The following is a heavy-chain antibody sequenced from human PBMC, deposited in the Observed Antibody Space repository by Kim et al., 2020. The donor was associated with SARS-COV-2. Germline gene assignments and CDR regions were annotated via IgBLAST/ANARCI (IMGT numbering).Heavy chain of an antibody. J-gene: IGHJ4*02. D-gene: IGHD3-22*01. CDR1: GFTFSNFA. CDR3: AREDYYDSSGSFDY. Sequence: GGSLRLSCAASGFTFSNFAMHWVRQAPGKGLEWVAVISYDGSNKYYADSVKGRFTISRDNSKNTLYLQMNSLRAEDTAVYYCAREDYYDSSGSFDYWGQGTLVTVSS. V-gene: IGHV3-30*04. CDR2: ISYDGSNK.